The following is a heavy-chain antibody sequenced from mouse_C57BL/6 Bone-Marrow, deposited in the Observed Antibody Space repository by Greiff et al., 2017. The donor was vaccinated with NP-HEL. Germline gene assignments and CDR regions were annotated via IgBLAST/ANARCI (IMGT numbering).Heavy chain of an antibody. CDR2: ISDGGSYT. CDR1: GFTFSSYA. D-gene: IGHD4-1*01. J-gene: IGHJ2*01. V-gene: IGHV5-4*01. CDR3: ARTSWDEYYFDY. Sequence: EVQLVESGGGLVKPGGSLKLSCAASGFTFSSYAMSWVRQTPEKRLEWVATISDGGSYTYYPDNVKGRFTISRDNAKNNLYLQMSHLKSEDTAMYYCARTSWDEYYFDYWGQGTTLTVSS.